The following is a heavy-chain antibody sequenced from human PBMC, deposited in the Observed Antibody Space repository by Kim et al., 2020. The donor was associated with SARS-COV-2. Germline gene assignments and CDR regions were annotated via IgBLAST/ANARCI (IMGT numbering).Heavy chain of an antibody. CDR3: ARRVSGANPFDY. CDR1: GFTFSTYA. D-gene: IGHD1-26*01. J-gene: IGHJ4*02. V-gene: IGHV3-23*01. CDR2: TSGGGDMT. Sequence: GGSLRLSCTASGFTFSTYAMSWVRQAPGKGREWVSSTSGGGDMTFYADSVKGRFTISRDNSRNTLYLQMNSLGAEDTAVYYCARRVSGANPFDYWGQGTLITVSS.